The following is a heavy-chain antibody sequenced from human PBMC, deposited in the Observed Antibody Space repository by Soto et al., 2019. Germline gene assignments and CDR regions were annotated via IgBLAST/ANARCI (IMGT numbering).Heavy chain of an antibody. CDR2: SSATGAGT. J-gene: IGHJ4*02. CDR3: AKDRRAGGNYGFYSDF. V-gene: IGHV3-23*01. CDR1: GFTFSSYG. Sequence: EVPLLESGGGLVQPGGSLRLSCAASGFTFSSYGMTWVRQAPGKGLEWVSFSSATGAGTYYADSVKGRFTISRDNSKNTLYLQMTSLRADDTAVYYCAKDRRAGGNYGFYSDFWGQGALGHRLL. D-gene: IGHD1-7*01.